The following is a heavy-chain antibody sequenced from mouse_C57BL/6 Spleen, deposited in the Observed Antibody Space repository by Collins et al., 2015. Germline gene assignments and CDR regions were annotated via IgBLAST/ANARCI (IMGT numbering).Heavy chain of an antibody. CDR1: GYTFTDYY. J-gene: IGHJ1*03. CDR3: ARVPYYGGYFDV. Sequence: QVQLQQSGPELVKPGASVKISCKASGYTFTDYYINWVKQRPGQGLEWIGWIFPGSGSTYYNEKFKGKATLTVDKSSGTAYMLLSSLTSEDSAVYFCARVPYYGGYFDVWGTGTTVTVSS. D-gene: IGHD1-1*01. V-gene: IGHV1-75*01. CDR2: IFPGSGST.